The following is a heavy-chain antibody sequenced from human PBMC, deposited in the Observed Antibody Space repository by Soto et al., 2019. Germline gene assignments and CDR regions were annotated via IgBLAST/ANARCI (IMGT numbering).Heavy chain of an antibody. Sequence: EVQLLESGGGWLQPGGSLRLSCAASGFTFSSYAMNWVRQAPGKGLEWVSGITGSGAGSSYSDSVKGRFTISRDNSKNTLYLQMNRLSAEDTAVYYCAKAYSNSWPNDWFDPWGQGTLVTVSS. CDR2: ITGSGAGS. CDR1: GFTFSSYA. J-gene: IGHJ5*02. D-gene: IGHD6-13*01. V-gene: IGHV3-23*01. CDR3: AKAYSNSWPNDWFDP.